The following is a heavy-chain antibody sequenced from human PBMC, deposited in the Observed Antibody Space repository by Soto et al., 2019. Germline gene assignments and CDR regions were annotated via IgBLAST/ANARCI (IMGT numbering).Heavy chain of an antibody. CDR1: GYTFTSYG. Sequence: GASVKVSCKASGYTFTSYGISWVRQAPGQGLEWMGWISAYNGNTNYAQKLQGRVTMTTDTSTSTAYMELRSLRSDDTAVYYCARERSYYYDSSGYYGDFDYWGQGTLVTVSS. D-gene: IGHD3-22*01. V-gene: IGHV1-18*01. J-gene: IGHJ4*02. CDR3: ARERSYYYDSSGYYGDFDY. CDR2: ISAYNGNT.